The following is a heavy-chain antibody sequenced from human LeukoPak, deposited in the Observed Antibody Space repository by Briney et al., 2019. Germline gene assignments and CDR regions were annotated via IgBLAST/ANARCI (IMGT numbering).Heavy chain of an antibody. D-gene: IGHD2/OR15-2a*01. Sequence: GASVKVSCKASGYTFTSYDINWGRQATGQGLERMGWMNPNSGNTGYAQKFQGRVTMTRNTSISTAYMELSSLRSEATAVYYCPRGRIKHVDYWGQGTLVTVSS. CDR3: PRGRIKHVDY. CDR2: MNPNSGNT. V-gene: IGHV1-8*01. J-gene: IGHJ4*02. CDR1: GYTFTSYD.